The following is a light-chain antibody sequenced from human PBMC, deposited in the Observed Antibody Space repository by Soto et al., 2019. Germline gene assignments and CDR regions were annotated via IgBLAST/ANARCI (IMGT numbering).Light chain of an antibody. CDR3: QQYGSSPKT. Sequence: EIVLTQSPGTLSLSPGERATLSCRASQSVSSSYLAWYQQKPGQAPRLLIYGASSRATGIPDRFSGSGSGTAFTLTISRRAPEDSAVYYCQQYGSSPKTFGQGTKLEIK. CDR1: QSVSSSY. V-gene: IGKV3-20*01. CDR2: GAS. J-gene: IGKJ2*01.